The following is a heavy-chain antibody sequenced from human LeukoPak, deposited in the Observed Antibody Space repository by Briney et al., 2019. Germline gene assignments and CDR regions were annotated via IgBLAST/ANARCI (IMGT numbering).Heavy chain of an antibody. Sequence: GGSLRLVCAASKFTVSSNYMSWVRQAPGKGLEGVSEIYSDGSTYYAASVKGRFSISRDNSKNTVYLQMNSLRAEDTAVNYCARDLREHGVFDIWGQGTMVTVSS. J-gene: IGHJ3*02. CDR1: KFTVSSNY. D-gene: IGHD1-26*01. V-gene: IGHV3-53*01. CDR2: IYSDGST. CDR3: ARDLREHGVFDI.